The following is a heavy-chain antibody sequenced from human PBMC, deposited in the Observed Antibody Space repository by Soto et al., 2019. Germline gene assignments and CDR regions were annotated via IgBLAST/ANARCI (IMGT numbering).Heavy chain of an antibody. CDR1: GFIFSEST. CDR3: VKQAHGLDGVAFDY. D-gene: IGHD2-15*01. J-gene: IGHJ4*02. CDR2: VSTSGRST. V-gene: IGHV3-64D*06. Sequence: EVQLVESGGGLVQPGGSLRLSCSASGFIFSESTIYWGRQVPGKGLEAISAVSTSGRSTYYADSVKDRFTISRDNSKNTLFLQMGSLRPEDTAIYYCVKQAHGLDGVAFDYWGQGTQVTVAS.